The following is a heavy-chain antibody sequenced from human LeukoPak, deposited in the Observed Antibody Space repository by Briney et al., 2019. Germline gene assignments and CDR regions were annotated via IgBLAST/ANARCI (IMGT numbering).Heavy chain of an antibody. J-gene: IGHJ6*03. V-gene: IGHV3-21*01. CDR3: ARDVTVSKHYDFWSGYYTDYYYYYMDV. CDR1: GFTLSSYS. Sequence: PGGSLRLSCAASGFTLSSYSMNWVRQAPGKGLEWVSSISSSSSYIYYADSVKGRFTISRDNAKNSLYLQMNSLRAEDTAVYYCARDVTVSKHYDFWSGYYTDYYYYYMDVWGKGTTVTVSS. D-gene: IGHD3-3*01. CDR2: ISSSSSYI.